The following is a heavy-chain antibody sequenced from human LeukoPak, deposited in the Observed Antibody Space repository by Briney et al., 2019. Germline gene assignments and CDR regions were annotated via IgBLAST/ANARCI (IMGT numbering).Heavy chain of an antibody. CDR3: AREAYSRYFDL. V-gene: IGHV4-59*01. Sequence: SETLSLTCSISGASISSYYWSWIRKPPGKGLEWIGYIYKNESTNYNPSLKSRVFISGDTSKNQLSLKLSSVTAADTAVYYCAREAYSRYFDLWGRGTLVTVSS. D-gene: IGHD2-15*01. CDR1: GASISSYY. CDR2: IYKNEST. J-gene: IGHJ2*01.